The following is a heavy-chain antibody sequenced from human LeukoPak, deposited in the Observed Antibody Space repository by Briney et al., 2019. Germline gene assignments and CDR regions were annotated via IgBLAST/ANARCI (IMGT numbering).Heavy chain of an antibody. V-gene: IGHV4-59*11. CDR2: IYYSGST. D-gene: IGHD3-3*02. CDR3: ARGFSFSRNYYYYYMDV. Sequence: GSLRLSCEASGFTFSDPYMSWIRQPPGKGLEWIGYIYYSGSTNHNPSLKSRVTISVDTSKNQFSLKLSSVTAADTAVYYCARGFSFSRNYYYYYMDVWGKGTTVTISS. CDR1: GFTFSDPY. J-gene: IGHJ6*03.